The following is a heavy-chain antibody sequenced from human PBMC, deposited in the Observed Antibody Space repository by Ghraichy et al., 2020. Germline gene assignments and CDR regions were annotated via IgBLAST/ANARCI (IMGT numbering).Heavy chain of an antibody. CDR3: ARGKWGIMRPLDH. CDR2: VSYDGRNE. V-gene: IGHV3-30*14. D-gene: IGHD3-16*01. J-gene: IGHJ4*02. Sequence: GGSLRLSCAASGFNFNIFAMHWVRQAPGKGLEWVAVVSYDGRNEDYADFVRGRFTASRDNSNNTVFLQMDSLTVDDTAVYYCARGKWGIMRPLDHWGQGSLVTVSS. CDR1: GFNFNIFA.